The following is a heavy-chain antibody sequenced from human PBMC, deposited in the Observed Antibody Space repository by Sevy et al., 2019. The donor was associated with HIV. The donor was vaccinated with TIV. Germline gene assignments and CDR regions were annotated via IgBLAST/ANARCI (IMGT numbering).Heavy chain of an antibody. Sequence: SETLSLTCTVSGGSISSYYWSWIRQPPGKGLEWIGYIYYSGSTNYNPSLKSRVTISVDTSKNQFSLKLSSVTAADTAVYYCARRVVGATPWFVPWGQGTLVTVSS. J-gene: IGHJ5*02. V-gene: IGHV4-59*12. CDR2: IYYSGST. CDR1: GGSISSYY. D-gene: IGHD1-26*01. CDR3: ARRVVGATPWFVP.